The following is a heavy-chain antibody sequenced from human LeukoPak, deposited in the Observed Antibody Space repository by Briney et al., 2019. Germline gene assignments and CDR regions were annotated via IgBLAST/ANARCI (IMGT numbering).Heavy chain of an antibody. CDR2: ISSSSSYI. D-gene: IGHD6-13*01. J-gene: IGHJ5*02. Sequence: PGGSLRLSCAASGFTFSSYSMNWVRQAPGKGLEWVSSISSSSSYIYYADSVKGRFTISRDNAKNSLYLQMNSLRAEDTAVYYCARDNRGSSWPNWFDPWGQGTLVTVSS. V-gene: IGHV3-21*01. CDR3: ARDNRGSSWPNWFDP. CDR1: GFTFSSYS.